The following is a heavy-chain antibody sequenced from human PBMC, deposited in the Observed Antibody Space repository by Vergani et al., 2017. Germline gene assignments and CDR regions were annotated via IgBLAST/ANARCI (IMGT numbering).Heavy chain of an antibody. CDR2: ISSSGSTI. CDR1: GFTFSDYY. CDR3: ARVLRWWQEGYYYYMDV. V-gene: IGHV3-11*01. Sequence: QVQLVESGGGLVKPGGSLRLSCAASGFTFSDYYMSWIRQAPGKRLEWVSHISSSGSTIYYADSVKGRFTISRDDAKNSLYLQMNSLRAEDTAVYYCARVLRWWQEGYYYYMDVWGKGTTVIVSS. D-gene: IGHD4-23*01. J-gene: IGHJ6*03.